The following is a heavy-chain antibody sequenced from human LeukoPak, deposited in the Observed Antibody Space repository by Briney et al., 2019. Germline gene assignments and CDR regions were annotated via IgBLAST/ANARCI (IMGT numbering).Heavy chain of an antibody. CDR1: GGTFSSYA. J-gene: IGHJ6*02. V-gene: IGHV1-69*01. Sequence: SVKVSCKASGGTFSSYAISWVRQAPGQGLEWMGGIIPIFGTANYAQKFQGRVTITADESTSTAYMELSSLRSEDTAVYYCARSLYYYDSSGYSYYYYGMDVWGQGTTVTVSS. CDR3: ARSLYYYDSSGYSYYYYGMDV. CDR2: IIPIFGTA. D-gene: IGHD3-22*01.